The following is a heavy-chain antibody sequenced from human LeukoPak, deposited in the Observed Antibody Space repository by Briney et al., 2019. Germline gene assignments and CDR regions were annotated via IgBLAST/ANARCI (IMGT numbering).Heavy chain of an antibody. CDR2: INHSGST. Sequence: PSEALSLTCTVSGGSISSGDYYWSWIRQPPGKGLEWIGEINHSGSTNYNPSLKSRVTISVDTSKNQFSLKLSSVTAADTAVYYCARAIYQRVELDYWGQGTLVTVSS. V-gene: IGHV4-39*07. CDR1: GGSISSGDYY. CDR3: ARAIYQRVELDY. D-gene: IGHD6-13*01. J-gene: IGHJ4*02.